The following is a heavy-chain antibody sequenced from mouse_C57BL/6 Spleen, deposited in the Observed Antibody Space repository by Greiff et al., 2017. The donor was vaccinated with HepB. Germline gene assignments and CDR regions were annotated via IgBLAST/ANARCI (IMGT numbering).Heavy chain of an antibody. Sequence: VQLKQSGPELVKPGASVKIPCKASGYTFTDYNMDWVKQSHGKSLEWIGDINPNNGGTIYNQKFKGKATLTVDKSSSTAYMELRSLTSEDTAVYYCARSDYGSSYAYWGQGTLVTVSA. V-gene: IGHV1-18*01. CDR1: GYTFTDYN. J-gene: IGHJ3*01. CDR2: INPNNGGT. D-gene: IGHD1-1*01. CDR3: ARSDYGSSYAY.